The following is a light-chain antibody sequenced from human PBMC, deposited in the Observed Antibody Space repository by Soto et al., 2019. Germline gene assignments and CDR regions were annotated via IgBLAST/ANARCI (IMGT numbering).Light chain of an antibody. V-gene: IGKV4-1*01. CDR3: QQYYSTPFT. J-gene: IGKJ3*01. CDR1: QSVLYSSNTKNY. CDR2: WAS. Sequence: DIVMTQSPDSLAVSLGERANINCKSSQSVLYSSNTKNYLAWYQQKPGQPPKLLIYWASTRESGVPDRFSGSGSGTDFTLTISSLQSEYLAVYYCQQYYSTPFTFCPGTKVDIK.